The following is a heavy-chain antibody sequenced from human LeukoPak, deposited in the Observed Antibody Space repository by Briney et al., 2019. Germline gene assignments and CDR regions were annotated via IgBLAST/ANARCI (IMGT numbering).Heavy chain of an antibody. CDR1: GFSLSTSGVG. V-gene: IGHV2-5*02. CDR2: IYWDDDK. Sequence: SGPTLVNPTQTLTLTCTFSGFSLSTSGVGVGWIRQPPGKALEWLALIYWDDDKRYSPSLKSRLTITKDTSKNQVVLTMTNVDPVDTATYYCAHRHSTYYFDYWGQGTLVTVSS. CDR3: AHRHSTYYFDY. J-gene: IGHJ4*02.